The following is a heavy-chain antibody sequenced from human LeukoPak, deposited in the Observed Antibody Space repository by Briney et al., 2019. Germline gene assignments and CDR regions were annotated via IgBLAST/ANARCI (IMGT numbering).Heavy chain of an antibody. V-gene: IGHV3-48*01. Sequence: PGGSLRLSCKASGFTFSRYGMNWVRQAPGRGLEWLSYTSGSSGSTIYYAQSVRGRFTISRDDAKNTLYLQMNSLRAEDTAVYYCARKVDKFMGTRLGWFDPWGQGTLVTVSS. D-gene: IGHD5-18*01. CDR1: GFTFSRYG. J-gene: IGHJ5*02. CDR2: TSGSSGSTI. CDR3: ARKVDKFMGTRLGWFDP.